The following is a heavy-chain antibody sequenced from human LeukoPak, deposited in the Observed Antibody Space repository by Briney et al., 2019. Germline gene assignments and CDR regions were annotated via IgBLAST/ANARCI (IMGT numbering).Heavy chain of an antibody. CDR2: ISWNSGSI. J-gene: IGHJ5*02. Sequence: GGSLRLSCAASGFTFDDYAMHWVRQAPGKGLERVSGISWNSGSIGYADSVKGRFTISRDNAKNSLYLQMNSLRAEDTALYYCAKDIRAAGTNWFDPWGQGTLVTVSS. CDR3: AKDIRAAGTNWFDP. D-gene: IGHD6-13*01. V-gene: IGHV3-9*01. CDR1: GFTFDDYA.